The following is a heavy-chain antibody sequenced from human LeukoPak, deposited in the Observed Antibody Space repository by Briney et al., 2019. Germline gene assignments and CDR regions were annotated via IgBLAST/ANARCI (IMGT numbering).Heavy chain of an antibody. J-gene: IGHJ4*02. CDR1: GGAISSYY. CDR2: IYYSGTT. D-gene: IGHD2-8*01. Sequence: SETLSLTCTVSGGAISSYYWSWIRQPPGKGLEWIGYIYYSGTTNYSPSLKSRVTISVDTSKNQFSLNLTSVTAADTAVYYCSRENGAFSPFGYWGQGTLVTVSS. V-gene: IGHV4-59*12. CDR3: SRENGAFSPFGY.